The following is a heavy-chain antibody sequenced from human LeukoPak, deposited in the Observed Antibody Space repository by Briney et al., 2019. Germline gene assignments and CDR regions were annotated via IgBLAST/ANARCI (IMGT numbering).Heavy chain of an antibody. D-gene: IGHD6-13*01. CDR3: ARDSAPIAAILNDAFDI. CDR1: GYTFTSYG. CDR2: ISAYNGNT. V-gene: IGHV1-18*01. Sequence: GASVKVSCKASGYTFTSYGISWVRQAPGQGLEWMGWISAYNGNTNYAQKLQGRVTMTTDTSTSTAYMELRSLRSDDTAVYYCARDSAPIAAILNDAFDIWGQGTMVTVSS. J-gene: IGHJ3*02.